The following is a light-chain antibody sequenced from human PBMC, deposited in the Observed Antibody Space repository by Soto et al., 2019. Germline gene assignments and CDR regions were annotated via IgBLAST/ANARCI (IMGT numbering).Light chain of an antibody. CDR3: QSYDTSLNDWV. V-gene: IGLV1-40*01. Sequence: QSVLTQPPSESGAPGQRVTISCTGSNSNTGAGYDVHWYQQFPGMAPKLLIFGNYERPSGVPDRFSGSKSGASASLAISGLQTEDEADYYCQSYDTSLNDWVFGGGTKLTVL. CDR1: NSNTGAGYD. J-gene: IGLJ3*02. CDR2: GNY.